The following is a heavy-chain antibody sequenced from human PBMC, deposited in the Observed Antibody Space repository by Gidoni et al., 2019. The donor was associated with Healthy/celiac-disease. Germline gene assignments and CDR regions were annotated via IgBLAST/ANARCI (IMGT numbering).Heavy chain of an antibody. CDR3: AKDPGIAVAGTKDANFDY. CDR1: GFTFSSYA. V-gene: IGHV3-23*01. Sequence: EVQLLESGGGLVQPGGSLRLSCTASGFTFSSYAMSWVRQAPGKGLEWVSAISGSGGSTYYADSVKGRFTISRDNSKNTLYLQMNSLRAEDTAVYYCAKDPGIAVAGTKDANFDYWGQGTLVTVSS. CDR2: ISGSGGST. D-gene: IGHD6-19*01. J-gene: IGHJ4*02.